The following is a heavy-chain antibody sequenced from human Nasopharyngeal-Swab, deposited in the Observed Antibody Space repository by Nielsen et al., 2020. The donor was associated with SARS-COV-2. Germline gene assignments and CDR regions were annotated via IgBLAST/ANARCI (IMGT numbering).Heavy chain of an antibody. J-gene: IGHJ5*02. V-gene: IGHV1-3*01. D-gene: IGHD2-15*01. Sequence: ASVKVSCKASGYTFTSYAMHWVRQAPGQRLEWMGWINAGNGNTKYSQKFQGRVTITRGTSASTTYMELSSLRSEDTAVYYCARERGVVVVAAKVFHPIPARFDPWGQGTLVTVSS. CDR2: INAGNGNT. CDR3: ARERGVVVVAAKVFHPIPARFDP. CDR1: GYTFTSYA.